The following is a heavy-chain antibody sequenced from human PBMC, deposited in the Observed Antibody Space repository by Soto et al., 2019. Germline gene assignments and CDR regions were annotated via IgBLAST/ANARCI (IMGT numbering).Heavy chain of an antibody. D-gene: IGHD4-17*01. V-gene: IGHV1-18*04. CDR2: ISAYNGNT. J-gene: IGHJ4*02. CDR3: ARAASSVYGDLFAY. Sequence: ASVKVSCKASGYTFTSYGISWVRQAPGQGLEWMGWISAYNGNTNYAQKLQGRVTMTTDTSTSTAYMELRSLRSDDTAVYYCARAASSVYGDLFAYWGQGTLVTVSS. CDR1: GYTFTSYG.